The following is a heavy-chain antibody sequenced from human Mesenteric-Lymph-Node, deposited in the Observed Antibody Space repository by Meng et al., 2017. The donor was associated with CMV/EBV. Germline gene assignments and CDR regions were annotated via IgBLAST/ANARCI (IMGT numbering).Heavy chain of an antibody. Sequence: GESLKISCAASGFTFSTYWMTWVRQVPGKGLEWVASMKQDGSEINYVDSVKGRFTISRDNSKNTLYLQMNSLRAEDTAVYYCAKDKRGFGYWGQGTLVTVSS. J-gene: IGHJ4*02. CDR1: GFTFSTYW. D-gene: IGHD3-10*01. CDR2: MKQDGSEI. CDR3: AKDKRGFGY. V-gene: IGHV3-7*03.